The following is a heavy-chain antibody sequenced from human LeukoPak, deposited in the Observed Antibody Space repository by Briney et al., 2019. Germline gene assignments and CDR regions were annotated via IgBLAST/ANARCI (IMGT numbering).Heavy chain of an antibody. Sequence: KSSETLSLTCTVSGGSIGSGRYYWAWIRQPPGKGLEWIGSIYNSWSTSYNPSLKSRDTMSVDTSKNQFSLRLSSVTAADTAVYYCARNITSVIPAGYFDYWGQGTLVTVSS. CDR3: ARNITSVIPAGYFDY. J-gene: IGHJ4*02. CDR1: GGSIGSGRYY. V-gene: IGHV4-39*01. CDR2: IYNSWST. D-gene: IGHD2-2*01.